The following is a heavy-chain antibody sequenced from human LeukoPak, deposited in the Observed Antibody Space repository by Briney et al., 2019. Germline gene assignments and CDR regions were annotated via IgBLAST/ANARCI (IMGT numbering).Heavy chain of an antibody. D-gene: IGHD4-17*01. CDR2: IYYSGST. J-gene: IGHJ5*02. V-gene: IGHV4-39*01. CDR3: ARQDYVTSYFDP. CDR1: RGSISSGSYY. Sequence: NPSETLSLTCTVSRGSISSGSYYWGWIRQPPGKGLEWIGSIYYSGSTYYNPSLKSRVTISVDTSKNQFSLNMRSVTAADTALYYSARQDYVTSYFDPWGQGTLVTVSS.